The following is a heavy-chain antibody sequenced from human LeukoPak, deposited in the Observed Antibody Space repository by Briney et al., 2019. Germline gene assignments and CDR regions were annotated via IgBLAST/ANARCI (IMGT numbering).Heavy chain of an antibody. V-gene: IGHV3-48*03. Sequence: GGSLRLSCAASGFTFSSYEMNWVRQAPGKGLEWVSYISSSGSTIYYADSVKGRFTISRDNAKNSLYLQMNSLRAEDTAVYYCAGEWLAAEFDYWGQGTLVTVSS. J-gene: IGHJ4*02. CDR1: GFTFSSYE. CDR2: ISSSGSTI. D-gene: IGHD6-13*01. CDR3: AGEWLAAEFDY.